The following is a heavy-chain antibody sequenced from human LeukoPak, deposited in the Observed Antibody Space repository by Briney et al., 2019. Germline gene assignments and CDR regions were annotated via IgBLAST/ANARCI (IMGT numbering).Heavy chain of an antibody. D-gene: IGHD3-22*01. CDR3: AKPHYYDSSGYYLDY. CDR1: GFTFDDYA. V-gene: IGHV3-9*01. J-gene: IGHJ4*02. CDR2: ISWNSGSI. Sequence: PGGPLRLSCAASGFTFDDYAMHWVRQAPGKGLEWVSGISWNSGSIGYADSVKGRFTISRDNAKNSLYLQMNSLRAEDTALYYCAKPHYYDSSGYYLDYWGQGTLVTVSS.